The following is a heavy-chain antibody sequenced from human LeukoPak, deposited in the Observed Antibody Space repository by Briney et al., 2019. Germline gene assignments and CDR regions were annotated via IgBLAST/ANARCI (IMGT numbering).Heavy chain of an antibody. D-gene: IGHD4-17*01. V-gene: IGHV3-9*03. Sequence: GGSLRLSCAASGFTFDDYAMHWVRQAPGKGLEWVSGISWNSGSIGYADSVKGRFTISRDNAKNSLYLQMNSLRAEDMALYYCARCGYGDYVWGQGTLVTVSS. CDR1: GFTFDDYA. CDR3: ARCGYGDYV. CDR2: ISWNSGSI. J-gene: IGHJ4*02.